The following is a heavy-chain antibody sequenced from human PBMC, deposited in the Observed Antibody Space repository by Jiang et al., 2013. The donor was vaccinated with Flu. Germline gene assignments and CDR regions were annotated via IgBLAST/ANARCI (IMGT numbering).Heavy chain of an antibody. CDR2: FYYSGKT. CDR1: GASFNSDSYY. Sequence: GLVKPSETLSLTCTVSGASFNSDSYYWGWIRQPPGKGLDWIGTFYYSGKTYYNPSLRSRVTISVDTSKNQFSLKLSSVTAADTAVYYCARDLTGRIAALGYDYWGQGTLVTVSS. J-gene: IGHJ4*02. CDR3: ARDLTGRIAALGYDY. D-gene: IGHD6-13*01. V-gene: IGHV4-39*07.